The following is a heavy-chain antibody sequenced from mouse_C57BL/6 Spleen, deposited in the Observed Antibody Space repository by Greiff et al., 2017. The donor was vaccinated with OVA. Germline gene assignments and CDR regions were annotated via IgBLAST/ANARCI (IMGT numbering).Heavy chain of an antibody. CDR2: IDPSDSET. Sequence: QVQLKQPGAELVRPGSSVKLSCKASGYTFTSYWMHWVKQRPIQGLEWIGNIDPSDSETHYNQKFKDKATLTVDKSSSTAYMQLSSLTSEDSAVYYCARLNGYSYYCDYWGQGTTLTVSS. V-gene: IGHV1-52*01. CDR1: GYTFTSYW. J-gene: IGHJ2*01. CDR3: ARLNGYSYYCDY. D-gene: IGHD2-3*01.